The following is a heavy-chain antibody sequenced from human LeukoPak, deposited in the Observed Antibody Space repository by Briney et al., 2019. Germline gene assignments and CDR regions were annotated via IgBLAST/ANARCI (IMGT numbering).Heavy chain of an antibody. D-gene: IGHD3-10*01. Sequence: GGSLRLPCAASGFTVSSNYMSWVRQAPGKGLEWVSVIYSGGSTYYADSVKGRFTISRDNAKNTLYLQMSSLRVEDTAVYYCARKYASGTYPLDYWGQGILVTVSS. J-gene: IGHJ4*02. CDR3: ARKYASGTYPLDY. CDR1: GFTVSSNY. V-gene: IGHV3-53*01. CDR2: IYSGGST.